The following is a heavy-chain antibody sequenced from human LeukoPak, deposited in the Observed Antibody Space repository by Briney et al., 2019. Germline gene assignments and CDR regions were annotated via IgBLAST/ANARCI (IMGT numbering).Heavy chain of an antibody. D-gene: IGHD3-10*01. CDR2: INWNGGST. J-gene: IGHJ5*02. CDR3: ARVGGFGELLGNNWFDP. CDR1: GFTFDDYG. Sequence: PGGSLRLSCAASGFTFDDYGMSWVRQAPGKGLEWVSGINWNGGSTGYADSVKGRFTTSRDNAKNSLYLQMNSLRAEDTALYYCARVGGFGELLGNNWFDPWGQGTLVTVSS. V-gene: IGHV3-20*04.